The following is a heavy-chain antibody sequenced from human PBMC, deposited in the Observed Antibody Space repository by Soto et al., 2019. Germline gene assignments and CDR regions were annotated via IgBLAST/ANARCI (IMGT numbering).Heavy chain of an antibody. CDR2: LSYDGDKE. Sequence: ESVGNVVQPGRSLRLSCAASGFSFSDYGMHWVRQAPGKGLESVALLSYDGDKEYYADSVKGRFTISRDNSKNTVFLQMNSLRPEDTAVYYCGKDLMGEQWLGVMHYWGQGTLVTVSS. CDR3: GKDLMGEQWLGVMHY. V-gene: IGHV3-30*18. D-gene: IGHD6-19*01. J-gene: IGHJ4*02. CDR1: GFSFSDYG.